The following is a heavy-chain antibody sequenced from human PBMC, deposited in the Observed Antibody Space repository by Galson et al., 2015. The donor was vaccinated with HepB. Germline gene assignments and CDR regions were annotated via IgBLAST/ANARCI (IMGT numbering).Heavy chain of an antibody. D-gene: IGHD7-27*01. CDR1: GFSLSTSGVG. CDR2: IYWNDDK. V-gene: IGHV2-5*01. Sequence: PALVKPTQTLTLTCTFSGFSLSTSGVGVGWIRQPPGKALEWLALIYWNDDKRCSPSLKTRLTITKDTSKNQVVLTMTNMDPVDTGTYYCGHSRKLGMNFDYWGQGTLVTGSS. CDR3: GHSRKLGMNFDY. J-gene: IGHJ4*02.